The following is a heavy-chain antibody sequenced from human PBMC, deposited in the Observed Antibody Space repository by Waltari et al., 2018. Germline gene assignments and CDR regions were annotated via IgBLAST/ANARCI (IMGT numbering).Heavy chain of an antibody. D-gene: IGHD1-26*01. J-gene: IGHJ4*02. V-gene: IGHV3-15*01. CDR3: TTRVGAGDY. CDR1: GFTFSNAW. Sequence: EVQLVESGGGLVKPGGSLRLSCAASGFTFSNAWMSWVRQAPGKGLEWVGRIKSKTDGEATDYAAPVKGRFTISRDDSKNTLYLQMNSLKTEDTAVYYCTTRVGAGDYWGQGTLVTVSS. CDR2: IKSKTDGEAT.